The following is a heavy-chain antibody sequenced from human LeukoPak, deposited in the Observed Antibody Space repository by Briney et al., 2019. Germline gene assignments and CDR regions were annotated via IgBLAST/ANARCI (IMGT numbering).Heavy chain of an antibody. CDR2: ISYDGTNK. CDR1: GFTFSSYG. D-gene: IGHD3-16*01. Sequence: HPGTSLRLSCAASGFTFSSYGMHWVRQAPGKGLEWVAVISYDGTNKYYADSVKGRFTISRDNSKNTLYLQMNSLRADDTAVYYCALRDYWGQGTLVTVSS. J-gene: IGHJ4*02. CDR3: ALRDY. V-gene: IGHV3-30*03.